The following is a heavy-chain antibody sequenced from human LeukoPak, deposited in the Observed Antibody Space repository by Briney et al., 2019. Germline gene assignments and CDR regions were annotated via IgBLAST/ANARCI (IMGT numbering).Heavy chain of an antibody. Sequence: ASVKVSCKASGYTFTSYYMHWVRQAPGQGLEWMGIINPSGGSTSYAQKFQGRVTMTRDTSTNTVYMELSSLRSEDTAVYSCARATLSDYYFNYWGQGTLVTVSS. J-gene: IGHJ4*02. V-gene: IGHV1-46*01. CDR3: ARATLSDYYFNY. CDR1: GYTFTSYY. CDR2: INPSGGST.